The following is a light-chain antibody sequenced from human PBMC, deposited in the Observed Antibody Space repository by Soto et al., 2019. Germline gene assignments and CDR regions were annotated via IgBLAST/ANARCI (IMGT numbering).Light chain of an antibody. CDR3: QQYDIWPPT. CDR1: QSVSNNY. Sequence: EIVLTQSPGTLSLSPLEIATLSFRASQSVSNNYLAWYQQKPGQAPRLLIYGASNRATGIPDRFSGSGSGTEFILTISSLQSEDFAVYYCQQYDIWPPTFGQGTKVDIK. V-gene: IGKV3-20*01. J-gene: IGKJ1*01. CDR2: GAS.